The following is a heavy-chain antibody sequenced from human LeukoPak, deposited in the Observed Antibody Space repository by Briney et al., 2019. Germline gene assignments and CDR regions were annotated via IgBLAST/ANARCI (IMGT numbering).Heavy chain of an antibody. CDR2: VNNDGSGT. CDR1: GFTFSSYA. V-gene: IGHV3-74*01. Sequence: GGSLRLSCAASGFTFSSYAMSWVRQAPGKGLEWVSRVNNDGSGTKYADFVEGRFTISRDNAKNILYLQMNGLRAEDTAVYYCVRDGDTVPLPFDYWGQGTLVTVTA. J-gene: IGHJ4*02. D-gene: IGHD2-8*02. CDR3: VRDGDTVPLPFDY.